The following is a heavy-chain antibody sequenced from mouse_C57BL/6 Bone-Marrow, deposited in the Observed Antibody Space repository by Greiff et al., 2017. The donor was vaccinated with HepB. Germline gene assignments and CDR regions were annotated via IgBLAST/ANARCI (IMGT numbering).Heavy chain of an antibody. CDR3: ARRGWLLLY. J-gene: IGHJ2*01. Sequence: QVQLQQSGAELARPGASVKLSCKASGYTFTSYGISWVKQRTGQGLEWIGEIYPRRGNTYYNEKFKGKATLTADKSSSTAYMKLRSLTSEDSAVYYCARRGWLLLYWGQGTTLTVSS. D-gene: IGHD2-3*01. CDR1: GYTFTSYG. V-gene: IGHV1-81*01. CDR2: IYPRRGNT.